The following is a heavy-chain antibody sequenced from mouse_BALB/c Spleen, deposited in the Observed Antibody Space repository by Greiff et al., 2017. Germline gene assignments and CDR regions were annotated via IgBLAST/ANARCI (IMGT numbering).Heavy chain of an antibody. D-gene: IGHD2-14*01. CDR2: ISSGSSTI. V-gene: IGHV5-17*02. Sequence: EVMLVESGGGLVQPGGSRKLSCAASGFTFSSFGMHWVRQAPEKGLEWVAYISSGSSTIYYPDTVKGRFTISRDNPKNTLFLQMTSLRSEDTAMYYCARGGYGFDYWGQGTTLTVSS. CDR3: ARGGYGFDY. CDR1: GFTFSSFG. J-gene: IGHJ2*01.